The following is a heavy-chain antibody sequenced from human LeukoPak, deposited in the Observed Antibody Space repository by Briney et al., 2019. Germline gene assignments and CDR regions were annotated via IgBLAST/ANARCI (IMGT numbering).Heavy chain of an antibody. Sequence: GGSLRLSCAASGFTFSNDWMHWVRQVPGKGPVWVSRVGTDGSSTTYADYVKGRFTISRDNAKNTLYLQMNSLRVDDTAVYYCARDKYGGNSNAFDIWGQGTLVTVSS. V-gene: IGHV3-74*01. J-gene: IGHJ3*02. CDR2: VGTDGSST. D-gene: IGHD4-23*01. CDR1: GFTFSNDW. CDR3: ARDKYGGNSNAFDI.